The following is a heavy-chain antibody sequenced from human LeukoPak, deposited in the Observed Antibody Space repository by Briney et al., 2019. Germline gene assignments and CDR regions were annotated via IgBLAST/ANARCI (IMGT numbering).Heavy chain of an antibody. Sequence: GESLKISCKASGYTFTDFWIGWVRQMPGKGLEWMGIIYPVDSDTRYSPSFEGQVTISADTSITTAYLQWSSLKASDTAIYFCARVTPIKIFDYWGQGSLVTVSS. V-gene: IGHV5-51*01. CDR3: ARVTPIKIFDY. J-gene: IGHJ4*02. CDR2: IYPVDSDT. D-gene: IGHD2-21*02. CDR1: GYTFTDFW.